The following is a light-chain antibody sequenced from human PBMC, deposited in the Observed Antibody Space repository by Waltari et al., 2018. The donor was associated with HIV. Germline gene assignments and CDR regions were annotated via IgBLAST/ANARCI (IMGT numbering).Light chain of an antibody. Sequence: QSVLTQPPSLSGTPGQTLIISCSGSASNIGHNLVTWYQQVPGAAPKLLIHSNDQRPSGVSDRCSGSKFCTSASLVISGLQSDDEADYDCAACDDRLNNSVVSGGSVIFGGGTKLTVL. CDR2: SND. CDR1: ASNIGHNL. V-gene: IGLV1-44*01. J-gene: IGLJ2*01. CDR3: AACDDRLNNSVVSGGSVI.